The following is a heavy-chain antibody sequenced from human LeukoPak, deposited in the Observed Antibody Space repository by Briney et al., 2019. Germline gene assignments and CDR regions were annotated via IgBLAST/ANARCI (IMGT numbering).Heavy chain of an antibody. CDR1: GFTFSSYA. CDR2: ISYDGSNK. D-gene: IGHD6-19*01. J-gene: IGHJ4*02. V-gene: IGHV3-30*04. Sequence: PGRSLRLSCAASGFTFSSYAMHWGRQAPGKGLEWVAVISYDGSNKYYADSVKGRFTTSIDNTKNTLYLQMNSLRAEDTAVYYCARDRAVAGYYYFDYWGQGTLVTVSS. CDR3: ARDRAVAGYYYFDY.